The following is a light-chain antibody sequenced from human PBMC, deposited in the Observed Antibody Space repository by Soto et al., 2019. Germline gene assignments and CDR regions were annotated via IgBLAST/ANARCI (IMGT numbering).Light chain of an antibody. CDR1: SSDVGGYNY. Sequence: QSVLTQPPSASGSPGQSVTISCTGTSSDVGGYNYVSWYQQHPGKAPKLMIYEVSKRPSGVSTRFSGSKSGNTASLTISGLQAVDEADYYCCSFADFTYVFGTGTKLTVL. CDR2: EVS. CDR3: CSFADFTYV. V-gene: IGLV2-8*01. J-gene: IGLJ1*01.